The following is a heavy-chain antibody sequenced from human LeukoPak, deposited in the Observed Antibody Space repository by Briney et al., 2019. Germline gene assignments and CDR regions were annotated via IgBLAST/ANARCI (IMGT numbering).Heavy chain of an antibody. J-gene: IGHJ4*02. CDR2: IYTGGST. Sequence: GSLRLSCAASGFTVSSNYMNWVRQAPGKGLEWVSVIYTGGSTYYADSVKGRFTISRDNSKNTLYLQMNSLRAEDTAVYFCARANYYYDTSGYGGFFDYWGQGTLVTVSS. CDR3: ARANYYYDTSGYGGFFDY. D-gene: IGHD3-22*01. CDR1: GFTVSSNY. V-gene: IGHV3-53*01.